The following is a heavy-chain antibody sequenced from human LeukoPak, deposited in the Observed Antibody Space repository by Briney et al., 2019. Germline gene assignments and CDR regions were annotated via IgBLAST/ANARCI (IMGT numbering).Heavy chain of an antibody. V-gene: IGHV3-7*01. CDR1: GFTYSSYW. J-gene: IGHJ4*02. Sequence: RGGSLRLSCAASGFTYSSYWMTWVRQAPGKGLEWVASIKQDGSEEYYVDSVKGRFTISRDNAKNSLYLLMSSLRAEDTAVYYCARRRAATGGAFDYWGQGTLVTVSS. CDR3: ARRRAATGGAFDY. CDR2: IKQDGSEE. D-gene: IGHD3-16*01.